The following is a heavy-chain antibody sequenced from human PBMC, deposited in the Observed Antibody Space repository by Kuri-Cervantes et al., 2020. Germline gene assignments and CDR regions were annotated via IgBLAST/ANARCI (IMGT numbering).Heavy chain of an antibody. CDR3: ARFRVATITPNYWYFDL. V-gene: IGHV1-69*13. Sequence: SVKVSCKASGGTFSSYAISWVRQAPGQGLEWMGGIIPIFGTANYAQKFQGRVTITADESTSTAYMELSSLRSDDTAVYYCARFRVATITPNYWYFDLWGRGTLVTVSS. D-gene: IGHD5-12*01. CDR2: IIPIFGTA. J-gene: IGHJ2*01. CDR1: GGTFSSYA.